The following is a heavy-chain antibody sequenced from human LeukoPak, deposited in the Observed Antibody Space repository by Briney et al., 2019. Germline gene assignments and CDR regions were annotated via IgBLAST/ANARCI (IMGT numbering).Heavy chain of an antibody. CDR3: ARDAERIRTTDGFDV. J-gene: IGHJ3*01. D-gene: IGHD4-11*01. CDR2: LYSGGSS. Sequence: GESLRLSRAASGFTVSTNYMSWVRQAPGKGLEWVSILYSGGSSYSADSVKGRFTISRDSSKNTIYLQMNSLRAEDTAVYYCARDAERIRTTDGFDVWGQGTMVTVSS. V-gene: IGHV3-66*01. CDR1: GFTVSTNY.